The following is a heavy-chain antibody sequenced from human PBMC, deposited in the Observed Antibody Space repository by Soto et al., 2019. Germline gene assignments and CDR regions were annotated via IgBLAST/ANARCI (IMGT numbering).Heavy chain of an antibody. D-gene: IGHD6-19*01. CDR2: ISAYNGNT. CDR1: GYSFTNYG. Sequence: QDQLVQSGVEVKKPGASVKVSCKASGYSFTNYGITWVRQAPGQGCEWMGWISAYNGNTNYAQKFQGRVTMTTDASSSTAYLELRSLRSGDTAVYYCSRDRGVAPPVAGNTHYYYYMDVWGKGTTVTVSS. J-gene: IGHJ6*03. CDR3: SRDRGVAPPVAGNTHYYYYMDV. V-gene: IGHV1-18*01.